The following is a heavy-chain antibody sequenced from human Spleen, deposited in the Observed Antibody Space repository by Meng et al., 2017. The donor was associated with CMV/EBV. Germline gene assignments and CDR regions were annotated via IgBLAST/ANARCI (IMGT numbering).Heavy chain of an antibody. CDR3: ARLTNYDFWSGSPGGMDV. J-gene: IGHJ6*02. V-gene: IGHV4-34*01. D-gene: IGHD3-3*01. CDR2: INHRGNT. Sequence: SETLSLTCAVYGGSFSGYYWSWIRQPPGKGLEWIGEINHRGNTNYNPSLKSRVTISVDTSKNQFSLKLSSVTAADTAVYYCARLTNYDFWSGSPGGMDVWGQGTTVTVSS. CDR1: GGSFSGYY.